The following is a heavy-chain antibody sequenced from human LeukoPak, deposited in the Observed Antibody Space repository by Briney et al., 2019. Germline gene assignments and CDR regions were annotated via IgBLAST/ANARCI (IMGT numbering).Heavy chain of an antibody. J-gene: IGHJ4*02. Sequence: GGSLRLSCAASGFSLTTYGTHWLRQAPGKGLEWVAVIWYDGSKKFYGDSVKGRFTVSRDTSENTMYLQMNTLRAEDTAVYYCARDGGSGIDYWGQGTLVTVYS. V-gene: IGHV3-33*01. CDR3: ARDGGSGIDY. CDR1: GFSLTTYG. D-gene: IGHD3-10*01. CDR2: IWYDGSKK.